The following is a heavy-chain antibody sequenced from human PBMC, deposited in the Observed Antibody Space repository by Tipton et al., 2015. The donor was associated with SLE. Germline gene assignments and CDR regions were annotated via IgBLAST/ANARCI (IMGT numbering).Heavy chain of an antibody. J-gene: IGHJ4*02. D-gene: IGHD3-16*01. CDR2: ISDRSSYI. CDR3: ALLLRGSYSLDY. CDR1: GFTFRSYS. Sequence: QLVQSGGGLVKPGGSLRLSCAVSGFTFRSYSMNWVRQAPGKGLEWVSSISDRSSYIYYADSVKGRFTISRDNAKNSLYLQMNSLRAEDTAVYYCALLLRGSYSLDYWGQGTLVTVSS. V-gene: IGHV3-21*01.